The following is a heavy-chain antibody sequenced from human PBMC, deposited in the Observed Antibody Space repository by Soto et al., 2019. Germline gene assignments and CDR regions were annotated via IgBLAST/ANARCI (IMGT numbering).Heavy chain of an antibody. CDR3: AKPAGGSRVDDP. Sequence: GGSLRLSCAASGFTFINFAMSWVRQTPGKGLEWVSAISASGDRTYYADSAKGRFTISRDNSKNTLYLQMNSLRAEDTAVYYCAKPAGGSRVDDPWGQGTLVTVSS. CDR2: ISASGDRT. D-gene: IGHD3-10*01. J-gene: IGHJ5*02. V-gene: IGHV3-23*01. CDR1: GFTFINFA.